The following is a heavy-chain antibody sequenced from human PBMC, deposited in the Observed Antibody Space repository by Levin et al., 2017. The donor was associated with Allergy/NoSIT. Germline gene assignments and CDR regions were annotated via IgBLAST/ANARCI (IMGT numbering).Heavy chain of an antibody. CDR2: IYYSGGT. V-gene: IGHV4-59*01. J-gene: IGHJ4*02. CDR3: ARAAGSGSDYYFDY. Sequence: SETLSLTCTVSGGSISSYYWSWIRQPPGKGLEWIGYIYYSGGTNYNPSLKSRVTISVDTSKNQFSLKLSSVTAADTAVYYCARAAGSGSDYYFDYWGQGTLVTVSS. CDR1: GGSISSYY. D-gene: IGHD3-10*01.